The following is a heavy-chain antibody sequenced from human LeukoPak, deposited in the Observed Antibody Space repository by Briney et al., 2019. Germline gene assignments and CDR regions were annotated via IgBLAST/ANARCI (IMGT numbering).Heavy chain of an antibody. CDR1: GGSISSSSYY. V-gene: IGHV4-39*01. CDR2: IYYSGST. D-gene: IGHD6-19*01. Sequence: SETLSLTCTVSGGSISSSSYYWGWSRQPPGKGLEWIGSIYYSGSTYYNPSLKSRVTISVDTSKNQFSLKLSSVTAADTAVYYCGTVAGQSIDYWGQGTLVTVSS. CDR3: GTVAGQSIDY. J-gene: IGHJ4*02.